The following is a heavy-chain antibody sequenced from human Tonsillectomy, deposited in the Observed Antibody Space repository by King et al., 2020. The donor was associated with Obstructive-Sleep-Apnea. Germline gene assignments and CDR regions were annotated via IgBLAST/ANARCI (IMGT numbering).Heavy chain of an antibody. Sequence: VQLQQWGAELLKPSETLSLTGAVYGGPFSGYYWSWIRQPPGKGLEWIGEINHRGSTNYNPSLKSRVTISVDTSKNQFSLGLSSVTAADTAMYYCARIAVADPIDYWGQGTLVIVSS. CDR1: GGPFSGYY. J-gene: IGHJ4*02. D-gene: IGHD6-19*01. CDR3: ARIAVADPIDY. V-gene: IGHV4-34*01. CDR2: INHRGST.